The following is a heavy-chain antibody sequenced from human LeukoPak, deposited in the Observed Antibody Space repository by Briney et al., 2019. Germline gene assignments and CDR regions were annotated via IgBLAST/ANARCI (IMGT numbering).Heavy chain of an antibody. D-gene: IGHD3-10*01. V-gene: IGHV3-11*01. CDR3: ARVGGYYGSGSWTPNWFDP. J-gene: IGHJ5*02. CDR1: GFTFSDYY. CDR2: ISRDDNNI. Sequence: GGSLRLSCAASGFTFSDYYMNWIRQAPGKGLEWVSYISRDDNNIYYADSVKGRFTISRDNAKNSLYLQMNSLRAEDTAVYYCARVGGYYGSGSWTPNWFDPWGQGTLVTVSS.